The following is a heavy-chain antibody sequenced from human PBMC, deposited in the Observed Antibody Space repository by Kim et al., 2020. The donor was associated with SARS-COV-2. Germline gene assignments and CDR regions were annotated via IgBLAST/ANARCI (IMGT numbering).Heavy chain of an antibody. CDR1: GGSFSGYY. Sequence: SETLSLTCAVYGGSFSGYYWSWIRQPPGKGLEWIGEINHSGSTNYNPSLKSRVTISVDTSKNQFSLKLSSVTAADTAVYYCARGSSEYQLLWARYNWFDPWGQGTLVTVSS. CDR3: ARGSSEYQLLWARYNWFDP. D-gene: IGHD2-2*01. CDR2: INHSGST. V-gene: IGHV4-34*01. J-gene: IGHJ5*02.